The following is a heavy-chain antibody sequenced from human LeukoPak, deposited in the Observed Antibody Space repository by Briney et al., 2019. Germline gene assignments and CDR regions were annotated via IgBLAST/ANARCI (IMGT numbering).Heavy chain of an antibody. CDR2: ISGDGGST. D-gene: IGHD5-12*01. V-gene: IGHV3-43*02. J-gene: IGHJ4*02. CDR3: AKVLYSGYDMDY. Sequence: SGGSLRLSCAASGFTFSSHAMHWVRQAPGKGLEWVSLISGDGGSTYYADSVKGRFTISRDNSKNSLYLQMNSLRTEDAALYYCAKVLYSGYDMDYWGQGTLVTVSS. CDR1: GFTFSSHA.